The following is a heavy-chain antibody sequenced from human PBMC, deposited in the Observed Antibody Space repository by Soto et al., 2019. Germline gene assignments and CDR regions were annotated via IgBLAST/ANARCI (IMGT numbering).Heavy chain of an antibody. V-gene: IGHV1-69*13. CDR3: ARDNKGIAAGEDWFDP. Sequence: SVKVSCKASGGTFSSYAISWVRQAPGQGLEWMGGIIPIFGTANYAQKFQGRVTITADESTSTAYMELSSLRSEDTAVYYCARDNKGIAAGEDWFDPWGQGTLVTVSS. D-gene: IGHD6-13*01. CDR2: IIPIFGTA. J-gene: IGHJ5*02. CDR1: GGTFSSYA.